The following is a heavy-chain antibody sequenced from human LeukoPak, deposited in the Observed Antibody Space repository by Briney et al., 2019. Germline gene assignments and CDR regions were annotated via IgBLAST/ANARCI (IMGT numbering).Heavy chain of an antibody. D-gene: IGHD3-3*01. CDR2: INHSGST. CDR1: GGSSSGYY. Sequence: PSETLSLTCSVYGGSSSGYYWTWIRQPPGKGLEWIGEINHSGSTSYNPSLNSRATISVDTSKNQFSLILSSVTAADTAVYYCVHFWSGYSTLGQGTLVTVSS. CDR3: VHFWSGYST. J-gene: IGHJ5*02. V-gene: IGHV4-34*01.